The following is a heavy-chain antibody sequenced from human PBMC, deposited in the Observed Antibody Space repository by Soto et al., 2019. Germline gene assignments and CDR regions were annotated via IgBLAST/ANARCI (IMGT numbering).Heavy chain of an antibody. CDR1: GFIFANFP. CDR3: TKGGVRSGFAS. CDR2: ISPDGYAT. Sequence: SLRLSCAASGFIFANFPMSWVRQAPGKGLECISSISPDGYATWYPDSVKGRFTISRDNSKSTVYLQMSSLRAEDTAIYYCTKGGVRSGFASWGQGTLVTVSS. D-gene: IGHD1-1*01. J-gene: IGHJ5*01. V-gene: IGHV3-23*01.